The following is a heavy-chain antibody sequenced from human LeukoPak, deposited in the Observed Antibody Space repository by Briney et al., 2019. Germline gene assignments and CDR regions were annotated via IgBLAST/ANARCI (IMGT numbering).Heavy chain of an antibody. D-gene: IGHD6-13*01. CDR1: GNIFTGYY. CDR2: INPSGDT. CDR3: ARDRGIAEADSFDP. Sequence: GASVKVSCKASGNIFTGYYIHWVRQAPGQGLEWMGWINPSGDTNYAQKFQGRVTMTSDTSTSTAYMELRSLRSDDTAVYYCARDRGIAEADSFDPWGQGTLVTVSS. V-gene: IGHV1-2*02. J-gene: IGHJ5*02.